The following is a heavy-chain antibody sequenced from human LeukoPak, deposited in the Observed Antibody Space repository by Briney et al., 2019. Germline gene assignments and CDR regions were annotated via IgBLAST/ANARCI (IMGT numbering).Heavy chain of an antibody. J-gene: IGHJ6*02. V-gene: IGHV7-4-1*01. CDR3: ARGPIKKYYYYYGMDV. Sequence: ASVKVSCKASGYTFTSYAMNWVRQAPGQGLEWMGWINTNTGNPTYAQGFTGRFVFSLDTSVSTAYLQICSLKAEDTAVYYCARGPIKKYYYYYGMDVWGQGTTVTVSS. CDR2: INTNTGNP. CDR1: GYTFTSYA.